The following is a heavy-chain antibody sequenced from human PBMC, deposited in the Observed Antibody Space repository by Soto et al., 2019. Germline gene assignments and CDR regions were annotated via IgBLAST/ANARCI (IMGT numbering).Heavy chain of an antibody. D-gene: IGHD3-3*01. CDR1: GGSISSSGYY. CDR3: ARVGSSNYDFWSGYPYYFDY. Sequence: SETLSLTCTVSGGSISSSGYYWGWIRQPPGKGLERIGTIYYSGSTYYNPSLKSRVTISVDMSKNQFSLKLSSVTAADTAVYYCARVGSSNYDFWSGYPYYFDYWGQGTLVTVSS. V-gene: IGHV4-39*07. J-gene: IGHJ4*02. CDR2: IYYSGST.